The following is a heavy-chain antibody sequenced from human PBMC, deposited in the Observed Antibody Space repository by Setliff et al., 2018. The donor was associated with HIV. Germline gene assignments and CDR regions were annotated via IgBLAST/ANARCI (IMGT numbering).Heavy chain of an antibody. CDR3: ARDGLSSSWDSEYFQH. CDR2: IWYDGSNK. V-gene: IGHV3-33*01. CDR1: GFTFSSYG. J-gene: IGHJ1*01. D-gene: IGHD6-13*01. Sequence: GGSLRLSCAASGFTFSSYGMHWVRQAPGKGLEWVAVIWYDGSNKYYADSVKGRFTISRDNSKNTLYLQMNSLRAEDTAVYYCARDGLSSSWDSEYFQHWGQGTLVTVSS.